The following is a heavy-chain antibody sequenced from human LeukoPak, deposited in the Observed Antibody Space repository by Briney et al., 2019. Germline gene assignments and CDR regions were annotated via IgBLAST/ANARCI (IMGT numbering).Heavy chain of an antibody. V-gene: IGHV3-48*03. D-gene: IGHD3-10*01. J-gene: IGHJ3*02. CDR2: ISGSGSTI. Sequence: GGSLRLSCEASGFTFSHYEMNWVRQGPGMGLEWISYISGSGSTIYYADSVKGRFIISRDNAKKSLYLQMNSLRAEDTAVYYCARDVYGSGSLSAGSFDIWGQGTMVSVSS. CDR3: ARDVYGSGSLSAGSFDI. CDR1: GFTFSHYE.